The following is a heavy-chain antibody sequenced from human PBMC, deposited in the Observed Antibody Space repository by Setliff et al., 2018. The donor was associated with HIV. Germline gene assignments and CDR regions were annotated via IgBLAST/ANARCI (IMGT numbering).Heavy chain of an antibody. J-gene: IGHJ4*02. D-gene: IGHD6-19*01. CDR2: ISTYNGNT. CDR3: ARGGVAVGDMTPSDY. V-gene: IGHV1-18*01. CDR1: GYTFTSYG. Sequence: ASVKVSCKASGYTFTSYGITWVRQAPGQGLEWLGWISTYNGNTNYAQKFQGRVTMATDTSTSTAYMDLRSLRSDDTAVYYCARGGVAVGDMTPSDYWGQGTLVTVSS.